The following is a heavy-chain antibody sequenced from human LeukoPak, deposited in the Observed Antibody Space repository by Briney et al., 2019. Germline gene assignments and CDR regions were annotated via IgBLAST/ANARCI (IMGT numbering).Heavy chain of an antibody. Sequence: PGGSLRLSCAASGFTFSDYYMSWIRQAPGNGLEWVAVISYDGSNKYYADSVKGRFTLSRDNSKNTLYLQMNSLRAEDTAVYYCAKDSPIVVVPAAADWGQGTLVTVSS. D-gene: IGHD2-2*01. J-gene: IGHJ4*02. CDR2: ISYDGSNK. CDR3: AKDSPIVVVPAAAD. V-gene: IGHV3-30*18. CDR1: GFTFSDYY.